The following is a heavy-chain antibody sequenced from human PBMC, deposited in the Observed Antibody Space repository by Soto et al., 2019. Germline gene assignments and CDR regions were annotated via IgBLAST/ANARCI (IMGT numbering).Heavy chain of an antibody. CDR2: IIGGDGDK. D-gene: IGHD3-9*01. Sequence: GGSLRLSCAASGVTFRTFTMNWVRQAPGKGLEWVSGIIGGDGDKFYSDSVKGRFTISRDNSKDMLFLQMSSLRVDDTAVCYCAKDRDPDGIWTFDSWGQGTLVTVSS. CDR1: GVTFRTFT. CDR3: AKDRDPDGIWTFDS. J-gene: IGHJ5*01. V-gene: IGHV3-23*01.